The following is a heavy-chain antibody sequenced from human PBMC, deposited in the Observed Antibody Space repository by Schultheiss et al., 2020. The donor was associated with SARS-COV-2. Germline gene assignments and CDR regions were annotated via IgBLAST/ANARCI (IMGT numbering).Heavy chain of an antibody. CDR1: GFTFSSYW. D-gene: IGHD6-6*01. CDR2: INSDGSST. J-gene: IGHJ6*02. V-gene: IGHV3-74*01. Sequence: GGSLRLSCAASGFTFSSYWMHWVRQAPGKGLVWVSRINSDGSSTSYADSVKGRFTISRDNAKNTLYLQMNSLRAEDTAVYYCAKDIGSIAADYYYYYYGMDVWGQGTTVTVSS. CDR3: AKDIGSIAADYYYYYYGMDV.